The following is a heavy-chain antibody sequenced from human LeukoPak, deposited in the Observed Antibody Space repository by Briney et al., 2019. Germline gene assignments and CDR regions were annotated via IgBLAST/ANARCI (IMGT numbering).Heavy chain of an antibody. CDR1: GLTFSNYW. Sequence: GGSLRLSCVASGLTFSNYWLTWVRQAPGKGLEWVANINRDGSEKYYVDSVKGRFTISRDNANNSWNLQMNSLRAEDTAVYFCATGRSYHVYWGHGTLVTVSS. V-gene: IGHV3-7*05. CDR2: INRDGSEK. J-gene: IGHJ4*03. CDR3: ATGRSYHVY.